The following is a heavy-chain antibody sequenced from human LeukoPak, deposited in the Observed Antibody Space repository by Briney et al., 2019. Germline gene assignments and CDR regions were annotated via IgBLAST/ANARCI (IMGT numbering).Heavy chain of an antibody. CDR2: INPNSGGT. CDR1: GYTFTSYY. J-gene: IGHJ4*02. V-gene: IGHV1-2*06. Sequence: GASVKVSCKASGYTFTSYYMHWVRQAPGQGLEWMGRINPNSGGTNYAQKFQGRVTMTRDTSISTAYMELSRMRSDDTAVYYCARGLSGSTRRLFDYGGQGTLVTVSS. CDR3: ARGLSGSTRRLFDY. D-gene: IGHD1-26*01.